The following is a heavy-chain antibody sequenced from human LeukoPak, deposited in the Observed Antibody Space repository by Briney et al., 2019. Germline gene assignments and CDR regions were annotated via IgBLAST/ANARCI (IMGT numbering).Heavy chain of an antibody. Sequence: SETLSLTCTVSGGSISSYYWSWIRQPPGKGLEWIGYIYYSGSTNYNPSLKSRVTISVDTSKNQFSLKLSSVTAADTAVYYCARVSRLLWFGELESTYYFDYWGQGTPVTVSS. V-gene: IGHV4-59*01. J-gene: IGHJ4*02. CDR2: IYYSGST. CDR3: ARVSRLLWFGELESTYYFDY. CDR1: GGSISSYY. D-gene: IGHD3-10*01.